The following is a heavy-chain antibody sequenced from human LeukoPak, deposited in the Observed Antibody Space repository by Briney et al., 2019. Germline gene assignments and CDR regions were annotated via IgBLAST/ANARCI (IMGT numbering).Heavy chain of an antibody. CDR2: IYYSGST. CDR1: GGSISSSSYY. D-gene: IGHD1-26*01. Sequence: SETLSLTCTVSGGSISSSSYYWGWIRQPPGTGLEWIGSIYYSGSTYYNPSLKSRVTISVDTSKNQFSLKLSSVTAADTAVYYCARGGGIVGPFDYWGQGTLVTVSS. CDR3: ARGGGIVGPFDY. J-gene: IGHJ4*02. V-gene: IGHV4-39*07.